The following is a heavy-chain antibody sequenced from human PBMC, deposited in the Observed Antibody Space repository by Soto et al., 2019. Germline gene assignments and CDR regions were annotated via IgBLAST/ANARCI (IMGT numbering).Heavy chain of an antibody. CDR2: IYYSGST. Sequence: PSETLSLTCTVSGGSISSGGYYWSWIRQHPGKGLEWIGYIYYSGSTYYNPSLKSRVIISVDTSKNQFSLKLSSVTAADTAVYYCARDRGSYGSGSSYTWFDPWGQGTLVTVS. J-gene: IGHJ5*02. V-gene: IGHV4-31*03. D-gene: IGHD3-10*01. CDR1: GGSISSGGYY. CDR3: ARDRGSYGSGSSYTWFDP.